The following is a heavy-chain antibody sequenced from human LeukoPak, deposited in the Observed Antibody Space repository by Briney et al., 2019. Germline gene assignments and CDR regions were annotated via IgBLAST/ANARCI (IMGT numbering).Heavy chain of an antibody. CDR1: AFTFSGSA. Sequence: HPGGSLRLSCAASAFTFSGSAIHWVRQASGKGLEWVGRIRSKANNYATAYAASVEGRFTISRDDSKSTAYLQMNSLKTEDTAVYYCTRLTGADVFDIWGQGTMVTVSS. CDR3: TRLTGADVFDI. J-gene: IGHJ3*02. V-gene: IGHV3-73*01. CDR2: IRSKANNYAT. D-gene: IGHD3-10*01.